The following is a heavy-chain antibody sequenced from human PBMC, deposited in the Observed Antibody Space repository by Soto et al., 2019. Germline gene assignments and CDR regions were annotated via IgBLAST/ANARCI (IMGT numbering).Heavy chain of an antibody. CDR1: GGSFSRFY. Sequence: SETLSLTCAVSGGSFSRFYWGWLRQPPGMGLEWIGEIDHRGSSGYNSSLKGRVTISIDTSKRQFSLKLNSLTSADTAVYYCASRAKHDYDSSGPDFDSWGQG. CDR3: ASRAKHDYDSSGPDFDS. D-gene: IGHD3-22*01. CDR2: IDHRGSS. J-gene: IGHJ4*02. V-gene: IGHV4-34*01.